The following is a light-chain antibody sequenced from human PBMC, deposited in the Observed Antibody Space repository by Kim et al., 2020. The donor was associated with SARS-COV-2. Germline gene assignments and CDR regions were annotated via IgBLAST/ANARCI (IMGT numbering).Light chain of an antibody. V-gene: IGLV3-1*01. Sequence: VAQGQTASITCSGENLGDKFVCWYQQKPGQSPVLVIYQDKKRPSGIPERFSGSNSGNTATLTISGTQAMDEADYYCQAWDSTSVVFGGGTKVTVL. J-gene: IGLJ2*01. CDR3: QAWDSTSVV. CDR2: QDK. CDR1: NLGDKF.